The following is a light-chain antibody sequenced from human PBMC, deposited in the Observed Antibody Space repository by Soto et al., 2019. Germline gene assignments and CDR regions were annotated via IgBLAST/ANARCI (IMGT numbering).Light chain of an antibody. Sequence: EIVLTQSPGTLSLSPGERATLSCRASQSVSATYLAWYQQKPGQAPRLLIYGASNRATGIPDRFTGSGSGTDFTLTISRLEPEDFAVYFCQQYVSSPMYTFGQGIKLEIK. V-gene: IGKV3-20*01. CDR1: QSVSATY. J-gene: IGKJ2*01. CDR2: GAS. CDR3: QQYVSSPMYT.